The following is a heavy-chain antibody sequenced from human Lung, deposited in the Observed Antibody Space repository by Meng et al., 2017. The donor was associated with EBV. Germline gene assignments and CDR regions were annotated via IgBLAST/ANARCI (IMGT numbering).Heavy chain of an antibody. D-gene: IGHD3-3*01. CDR2: ISTYDGDT. J-gene: IGHJ4*02. CDR3: ARGPRRFWSGYRLYYFDN. Sequence: QVQRVQAGAEVKKPGAPVKCSCKASGYTFTSYGISWVRQAPGQGLEWMGWISTYDGDTKYAQNLQGRLTMTTDTSTSTAYMVLRSLRSDDTAVYYCARGPRRFWSGYRLYYFDNWGQGTLVTVSS. V-gene: IGHV1-18*01. CDR1: GYTFTSYG.